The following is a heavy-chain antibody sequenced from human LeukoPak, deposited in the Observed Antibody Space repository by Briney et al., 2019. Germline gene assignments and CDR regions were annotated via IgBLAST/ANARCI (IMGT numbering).Heavy chain of an antibody. J-gene: IGHJ4*02. Sequence: GGSLRLSCAASGFTFSSYAMSWVRQAPGKGLEWVSAISGSGGSTYYADSVKGRFTISRDNSKNTLYLQMNSLRAEDTAVYYCAKDDYGSGRGYYFDYWGQGTLVTVSS. CDR2: ISGSGGST. CDR1: GFTFSSYA. D-gene: IGHD3-10*01. CDR3: AKDDYGSGRGYYFDY. V-gene: IGHV3-23*01.